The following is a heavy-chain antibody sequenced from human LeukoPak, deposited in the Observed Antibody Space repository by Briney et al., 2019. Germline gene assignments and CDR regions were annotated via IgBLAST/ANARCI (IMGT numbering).Heavy chain of an antibody. J-gene: IGHJ4*02. CDR1: GFTFSSYA. CDR3: AKDLAYSSSWQPFDY. CDR2: VSDSGGST. Sequence: GGSLRPSCAASGFTFSSYAMSWVRQAPGKGLEWVSAVSDSGGSTYYADSVKGRFTISRDNSKNTLYLQMNSLRAEDTAVYYCAKDLAYSSSWQPFDYWGQGTLVTVSS. V-gene: IGHV3-23*01. D-gene: IGHD6-13*01.